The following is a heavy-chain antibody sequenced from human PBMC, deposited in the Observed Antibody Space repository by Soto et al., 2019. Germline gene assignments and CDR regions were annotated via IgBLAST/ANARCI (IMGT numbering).Heavy chain of an antibody. Sequence: QVQLQESGPGLVKPSQTLSLTCTVSGGSISSGDYYWSWIRQPPGKGLEWIGYIYYSGSTYYNPSLKSRITIXXDTSKNQFSLKLSXXTAADTAVYYCARGGRTIFGRYFDYWGQGTLVTVSS. CDR3: ARGGRTIFGRYFDY. D-gene: IGHD3-3*01. CDR2: IYYSGST. CDR1: GGSISSGDYY. V-gene: IGHV4-30-4*01. J-gene: IGHJ4*02.